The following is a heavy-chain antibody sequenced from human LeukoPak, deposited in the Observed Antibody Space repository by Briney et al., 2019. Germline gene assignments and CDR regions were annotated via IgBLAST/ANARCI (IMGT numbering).Heavy chain of an antibody. V-gene: IGHV1-69*13. CDR3: ARVWIAVDIYNWFDP. CDR2: IIPIFGTA. Sequence: GASVKVSCKASGGTFSSYAISWVRQAPGQGLEWMGGIIPIFGTANYAQKFQGRVTITADESTSTAYMELSSLRSEDTAVYYCARVWIAVDIYNWFDPWGQGTLVTVSS. D-gene: IGHD6-19*01. J-gene: IGHJ5*02. CDR1: GGTFSSYA.